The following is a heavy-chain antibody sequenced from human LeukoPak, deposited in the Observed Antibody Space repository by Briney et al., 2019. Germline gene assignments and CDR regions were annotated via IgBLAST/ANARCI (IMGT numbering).Heavy chain of an antibody. V-gene: IGHV1-46*01. CDR1: GYTITTYW. CDR2: INPDGGST. Sequence: ASVKVSCKASGYTITTYWIQWVRQAPGQGLEWMGLINPDGGSTAYAYRFQGRVIMTRDTSTSTAYMDLSSLRSEDTAVYHCARAPRNSSTMLDYWGRGTLVTVSS. D-gene: IGHD1-14*01. CDR3: ARAPRNSSTMLDY. J-gene: IGHJ4*02.